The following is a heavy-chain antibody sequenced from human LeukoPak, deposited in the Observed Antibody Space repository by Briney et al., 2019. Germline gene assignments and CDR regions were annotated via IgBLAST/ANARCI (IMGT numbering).Heavy chain of an antibody. D-gene: IGHD5-24*01. CDR3: ARVREGYSNFVY. J-gene: IGHJ4*02. CDR2: IYSGGST. CDR1: GFTVSSNH. Sequence: GGSLRLSCAASGFTVSSNHMSWVRQAPGKGLEWVLVIYSGGSTNYADSVKGRFTISRDNSKNTLYVQMNSLRAEDTAVYYCARVREGYSNFVYWGQGTLVTVSS. V-gene: IGHV3-66*01.